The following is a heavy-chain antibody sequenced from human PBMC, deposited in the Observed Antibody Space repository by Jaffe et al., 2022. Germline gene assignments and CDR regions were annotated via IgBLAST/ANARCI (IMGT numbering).Heavy chain of an antibody. J-gene: IGHJ5*02. D-gene: IGHD2-8*01. CDR1: GYTFTDYY. CDR3: ATRGIEVYPRPGVYITTKNWFDP. CDR2: VDPEDGET. Sequence: EVQLVQSGAEVKKPGATVKISCKVSGYTFTDYYMHWVQQAPGKGLEWMGLVDPEDGETIYAEKFQGRVTITADTSTDTAYMELSSLRSEDTAVYYCATRGIEVYPRPGVYITTKNWFDPWGQGTLVTVSS. V-gene: IGHV1-69-2*01.